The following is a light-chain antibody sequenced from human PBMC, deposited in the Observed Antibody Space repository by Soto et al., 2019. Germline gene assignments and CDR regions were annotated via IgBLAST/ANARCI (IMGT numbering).Light chain of an antibody. V-gene: IGLV2-11*01. CDR1: SVDVGAYDF. CDR3: SSFTTSHTYI. J-gene: IGLJ1*01. CDR2: VVS. Sequence: QSVLTQPHSVSGSPGQSVTISCTGTSVDVGAYDFVSWYQQHPGKAPKLLIYVVSGRPSGVPDRFSGSKSGNAASLTISGLQAEDEADYYCSSFTTSHTYIFGTGTKLTV.